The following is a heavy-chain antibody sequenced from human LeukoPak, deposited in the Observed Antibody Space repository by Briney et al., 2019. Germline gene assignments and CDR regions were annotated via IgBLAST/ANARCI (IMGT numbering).Heavy chain of an antibody. J-gene: IGHJ4*02. D-gene: IGHD6-13*01. CDR2: IRYDGSNK. V-gene: IGHV3-30*02. Sequence: GGSLRLSCAASGFTFSSYAMSWVRQAPGKGLEWVAFIRYDGSNKYYADSVKGRFTISRDNSKNTLYLQMNSLRAEDTAVYYCAKQQLVLFDYWGQGTLVTVSS. CDR1: GFTFSSYA. CDR3: AKQQLVLFDY.